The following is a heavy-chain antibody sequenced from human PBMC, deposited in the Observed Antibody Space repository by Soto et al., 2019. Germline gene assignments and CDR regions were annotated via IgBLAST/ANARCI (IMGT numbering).Heavy chain of an antibody. Sequence: QVQLQESGPGLVRPSETLSLTCSVSGGSISNYYWNWIRQPPGKGLEWLGHIYYPANSDSSPSLKGQLAISIDAPKTHVSLQLPSLTPADTAVYYWATSYCSSGNYDYWGQGTLVTVSS. V-gene: IGHV4-59*12. D-gene: IGHD3-10*01. J-gene: IGHJ4*02. CDR1: GGSISNYY. CDR3: ATSYCSSGNYDY. CDR2: IYYPANS.